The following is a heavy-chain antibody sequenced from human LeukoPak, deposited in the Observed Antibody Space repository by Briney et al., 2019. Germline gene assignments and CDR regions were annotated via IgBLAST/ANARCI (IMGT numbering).Heavy chain of an antibody. Sequence: SETLSLTCAVYGGSFSGYYWSWIRQPPGKGLEWIGGINHSGSTNYNPSLKSRVTISVDTSKNQFSLKLSSVTAADTAVYYCASMLRFLEWLLSALLLWGQGTLVTVSS. CDR2: INHSGST. D-gene: IGHD3-3*01. CDR1: GGSFSGYY. J-gene: IGHJ4*02. CDR3: ASMLRFLEWLLSALLL. V-gene: IGHV4-34*01.